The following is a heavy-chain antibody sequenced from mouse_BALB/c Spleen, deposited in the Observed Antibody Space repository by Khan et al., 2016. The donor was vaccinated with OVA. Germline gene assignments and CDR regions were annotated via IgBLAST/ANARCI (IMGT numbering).Heavy chain of an antibody. CDR1: GYSITSDYA. V-gene: IGHV3-2*02. D-gene: IGHD2-12*01. J-gene: IGHJ4*01. CDR3: ARSLSYSCGYALDY. CDR2: ISSSGSA. Sequence: EVKLLESGPGLVKPSQSLSLTCTVTGYSITSDYAWNWIRQFPENKLEGMGYISSSGSASYNPSLKSRISITRDTSKNQFFLQLKSVTTEDTATYYCARSLSYSCGYALDYWGRGTSVTVSS.